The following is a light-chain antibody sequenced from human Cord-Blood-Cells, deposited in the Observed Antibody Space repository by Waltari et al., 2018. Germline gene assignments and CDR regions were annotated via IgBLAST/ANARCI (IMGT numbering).Light chain of an antibody. CDR1: SSDVGGYNY. V-gene: IGLV2-14*01. CDR3: SSYTSSSTRV. Sequence: QSALTQPASVSGSPGQSITISCTGTSSDVGGYNYVSWYQQHLGKAPKLSMYDVSNRTASVSNRYAASKSGNTASLTISGLQAEDEADYYCSSYTSSSTRVFGTGTKVTVL. J-gene: IGLJ1*01. CDR2: DVS.